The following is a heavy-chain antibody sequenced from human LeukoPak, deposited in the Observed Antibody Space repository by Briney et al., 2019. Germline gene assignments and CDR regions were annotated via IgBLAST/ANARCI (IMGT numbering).Heavy chain of an antibody. V-gene: IGHV3-33*01. Sequence: GGSLRLSCAASGFTFSSYGMHWVRQAPGKGLEWVAVIWYDGSNKYYADSVKGRFTISRDNSKNTLYLQMNSLRAEDTAVYYCARGGDHYYDSSGVTFDYWGQGTLVTVSS. J-gene: IGHJ4*02. CDR1: GFTFSSYG. D-gene: IGHD3-22*01. CDR2: IWYDGSNK. CDR3: ARGGDHYYDSSGVTFDY.